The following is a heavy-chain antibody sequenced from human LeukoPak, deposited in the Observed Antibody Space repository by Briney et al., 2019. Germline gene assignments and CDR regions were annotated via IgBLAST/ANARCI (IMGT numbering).Heavy chain of an antibody. CDR1: GFTFSDSY. Sequence: GGSLRLSCAASGFTFSDSYMSWIRQAPGKGLEWLSYISNGGSTIYYADSVKGHFTISRDNAHNSLYLQMNSLRVEDSAVYYCSRDPRLLDYWGQGTLVTVSS. CDR2: ISNGGSTI. J-gene: IGHJ4*02. V-gene: IGHV3-11*04. CDR3: SRDPRLLDY.